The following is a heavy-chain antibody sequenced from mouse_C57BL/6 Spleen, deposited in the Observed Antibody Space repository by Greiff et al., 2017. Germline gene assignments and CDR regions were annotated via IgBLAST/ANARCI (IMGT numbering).Heavy chain of an antibody. CDR3: AKRRPDYAMDY. V-gene: IGHV1-69*01. J-gene: IGHJ4*01. Sequence: QVQLQQSGAELVMPGASVKLSCKASGYTFTSYWMHWVKQRPGQGLEWIGEIDPSDSYTNYNQKLKDKSTLTVDKYSSTAYMQLSSLTSEDSAVYYCAKRRPDYAMDYWRQGTSVTFSS. CDR2: IDPSDSYT. D-gene: IGHD1-2*01. CDR1: GYTFTSYW.